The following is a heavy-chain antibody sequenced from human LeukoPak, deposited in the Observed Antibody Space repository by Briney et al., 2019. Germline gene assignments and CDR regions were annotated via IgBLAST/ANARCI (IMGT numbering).Heavy chain of an antibody. Sequence: SETLSLTCTVSGGSISSYYWSWIRQPPGKGLEWIGYIYYSGSTNYNPSLKSRVTISVDTSKNQFSLKLSSVTAADTAVYYCARVGSEWELLFWGQGTLVTVSS. CDR2: IYYSGST. D-gene: IGHD1-26*01. CDR3: ARVGSEWELLF. J-gene: IGHJ4*02. V-gene: IGHV4-59*01. CDR1: GGSISSYY.